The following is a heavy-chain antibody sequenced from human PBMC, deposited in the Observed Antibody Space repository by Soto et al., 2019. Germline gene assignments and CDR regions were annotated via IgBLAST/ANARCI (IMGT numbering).Heavy chain of an antibody. CDR1: GFTLSSNG. J-gene: IGHJ3*02. CDR3: ARDRYPNYPPDAFDI. Sequence: GGSLKPSRAASGFTLSSNGMHWVRPAPGKGLEWVAFIWYDGSDKYYADSVKGRFTISRDNSKNTLYLQMNSLRAEDTAVYYCARDRYPNYPPDAFDIWGQGTLVTVSS. D-gene: IGHD4-4*01. CDR2: IWYDGSDK. V-gene: IGHV3-33*08.